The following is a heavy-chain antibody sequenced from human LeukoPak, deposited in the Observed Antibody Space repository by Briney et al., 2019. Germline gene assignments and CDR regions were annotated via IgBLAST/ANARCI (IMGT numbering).Heavy chain of an antibody. V-gene: IGHV3-23*01. CDR1: GFTFSSYA. D-gene: IGHD2-2*01. J-gene: IGHJ4*02. CDR2: ISGSGGST. CDR3: AKVTVPAAITRPVYFDY. Sequence: PGGSLRLSCAASGFTFSSYAMSWVRQAPGKGLEWVSLISGSGGSTYYADSVKGRFTISRDNSKNTLYLQMNSLRAEDTAIYYCAKVTVPAAITRPVYFDYWGQGTLVTASS.